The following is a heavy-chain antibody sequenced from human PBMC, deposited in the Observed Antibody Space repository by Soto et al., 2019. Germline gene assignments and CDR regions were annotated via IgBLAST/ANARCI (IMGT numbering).Heavy chain of an antibody. CDR3: ARPTSWFGDIL. CDR1: GASITTYY. D-gene: IGHD3-10*01. CDR2: IHDSGTT. V-gene: IGHV4-59*08. J-gene: IGHJ4*02. Sequence: QVRLQESGPGLLKPSETLSLTCSVSGASITTYYWSWFRQSPGKGLEWIGYIHDSGTTKYNASLEGRVTISVDTSKTHFYLRLTSVRAADTAVYYCARPTSWFGDILWGQGTLVTVTS.